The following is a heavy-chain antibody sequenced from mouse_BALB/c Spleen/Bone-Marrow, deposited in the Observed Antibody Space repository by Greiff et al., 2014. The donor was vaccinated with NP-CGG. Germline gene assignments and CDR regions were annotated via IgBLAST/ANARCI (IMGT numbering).Heavy chain of an antibody. Sequence: QVQLQQSGAELAKPGASVKTSCKASGYTFTSYWMHWVKQRPGQGLEWIGYINPSTGYTEYNQKFKDKATLTADKSSSTAYMQLSSLTSEGSAVYYCARGNYEAMDYWGQGTSVTVSS. CDR1: GYTFTSYW. CDR2: INPSTGYT. CDR3: ARGNYEAMDY. J-gene: IGHJ4*01. D-gene: IGHD2-1*01. V-gene: IGHV1-7*01.